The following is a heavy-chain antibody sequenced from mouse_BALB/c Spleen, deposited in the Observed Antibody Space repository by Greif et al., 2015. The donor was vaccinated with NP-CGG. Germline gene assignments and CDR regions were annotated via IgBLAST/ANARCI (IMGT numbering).Heavy chain of an antibody. CDR2: ISSGSSTI. V-gene: IGHV5-17*02. CDR3: ARSPYPGWYFDV. J-gene: IGHJ1*01. Sequence: EVKLVESGGGLVQPGGSRKLSCAASGFIFSSFGMHWVRQAPEKGLEWVAYISSGSSTIYYADTVKGRFTISRDNPKNTLFLQMTSLRSEDTAMYYCARSPYPGWYFDVWGAGTTVTVSS. CDR1: GFIFSSFG.